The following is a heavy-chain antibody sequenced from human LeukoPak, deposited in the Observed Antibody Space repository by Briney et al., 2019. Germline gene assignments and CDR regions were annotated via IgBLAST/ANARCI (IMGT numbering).Heavy chain of an antibody. CDR1: GGSISTGIYY. CDR3: ARLPYDILTGYYTGGYYFDY. V-gene: IGHV4-39*01. CDR2: IYYSGTT. D-gene: IGHD3-9*01. Sequence: SETLSLTCTVSGGSISTGIYYWGWIRQPPGKGLEWIGSIYYSGTTYYNPSLKSRVTISVDTSKNQFSLKLSSVTAADTAAYYCARLPYDILTGYYTGGYYFDYWGQGTLVTVSS. J-gene: IGHJ4*02.